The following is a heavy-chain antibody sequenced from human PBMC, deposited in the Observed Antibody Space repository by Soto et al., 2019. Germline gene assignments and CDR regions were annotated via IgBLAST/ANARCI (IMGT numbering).Heavy chain of an antibody. CDR3: AGETPKHDSSYLDY. V-gene: IGHV3-30-3*01. CDR2: ISYDGSNK. J-gene: IGHJ4*02. Sequence: QVPLVESGGGVVQPGRSLRLSCAPSGFTFSKYGMHWVRQAPGKGLEWVAVISYDGSNKYYADSVKGRFTISRDNSKSALSLKMNSLRAEDTAVYYCAGETPKHDSSYLDYWGQGTLVTVSS. D-gene: IGHD3-22*01. CDR1: GFTFSKYG.